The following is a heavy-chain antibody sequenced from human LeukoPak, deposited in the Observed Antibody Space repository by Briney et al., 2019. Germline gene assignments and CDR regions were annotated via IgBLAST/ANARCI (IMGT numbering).Heavy chain of an antibody. CDR2: ISGGGGTP. J-gene: IGHJ6*01. CDR3: ACCLLQGTTCQPWSALVV. CDR1: ESAFENYA. Sequence: PGGSLRLSCAASESAFENYAMPWVRQVPGKGLEWLSGISGGGGTPYYADSVKGRFTISRDNSKNSLFLQMNSLRTEDTALYFCACCLLQGTTCQPWSALVVWGQGITVIVSS. D-gene: IGHD1-1*01. V-gene: IGHV3-43*02.